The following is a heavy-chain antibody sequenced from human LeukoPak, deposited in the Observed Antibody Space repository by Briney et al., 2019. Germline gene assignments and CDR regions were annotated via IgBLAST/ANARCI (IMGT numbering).Heavy chain of an antibody. Sequence: GGPLRLSCAASGFTVSANYMSWARQAPGKGLEWVSVIFGGGTTYYVDSVKGRFTISRDNSKNTLYLQMNSLRVEDTAVYYCARAPGPSRSSGPLGDWVQGTLVTVSS. CDR1: GFTVSANY. V-gene: IGHV3-53*01. J-gene: IGHJ4*02. D-gene: IGHD3-22*01. CDR3: ARAPGPSRSSGPLGD. CDR2: IFGGGTT.